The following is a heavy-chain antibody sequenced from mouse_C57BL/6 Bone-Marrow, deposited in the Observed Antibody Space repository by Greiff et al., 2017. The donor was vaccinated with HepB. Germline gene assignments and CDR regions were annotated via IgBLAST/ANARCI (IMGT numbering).Heavy chain of an antibody. D-gene: IGHD1-1*01. J-gene: IGHJ4*01. Sequence: EVKLMESGPELVKPGASVKIPCKASGYTFTDHNMDWVKQGHGKSLEWIGDINPNNGGTIYNQKFKGKATLTVDKSSSTAYMELRSLTSEDTAVYYCAIGNYGSSFYAMDYWGQGTSVTVSS. CDR3: AIGNYGSSFYAMDY. CDR2: INPNNGGT. CDR1: GYTFTDHN. V-gene: IGHV1-18*01.